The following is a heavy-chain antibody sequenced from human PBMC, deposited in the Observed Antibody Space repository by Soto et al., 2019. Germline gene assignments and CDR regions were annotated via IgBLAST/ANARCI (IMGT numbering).Heavy chain of an antibody. V-gene: IGHV1-18*04. CDR2: IKVDSGYT. J-gene: IGHJ5*02. D-gene: IGHD3-9*01. Sequence: QLQLVQSAAEVKKPGASVRVSYKAYGYPFIKYGISWIRQAPEQGLEWMGWIKVDSGYTNYAQKFQGRVTMTTDTSSDTAFMELRSLRFDDTAVYFCATSYDTGFDPWGQGTLVSVSS. CDR3: ATSYDTGFDP. CDR1: GYPFIKYG.